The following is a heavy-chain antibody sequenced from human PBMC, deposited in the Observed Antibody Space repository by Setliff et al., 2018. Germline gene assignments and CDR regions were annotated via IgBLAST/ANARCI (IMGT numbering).Heavy chain of an antibody. CDR2: ISSNGGST. J-gene: IGHJ6*03. Sequence: GGSLRLSCAASGFTFSNYAMHWVRQAPGKGLEYVSAISSNGGSTYYADSVKGRFTISRDNAKNSLYLQMNSLRAEDTAVYYCAREGVGFRFYYAYMDVWGKGTTVTVSS. CDR3: AREGVGFRFYYAYMDV. V-gene: IGHV3-64*02. CDR1: GFTFSNYA. D-gene: IGHD3-10*01.